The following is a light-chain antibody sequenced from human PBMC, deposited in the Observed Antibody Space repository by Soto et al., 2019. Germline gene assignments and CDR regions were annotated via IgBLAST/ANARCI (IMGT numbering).Light chain of an antibody. CDR2: DVT. J-gene: IGLJ1*01. CDR1: SSDVGGFNY. Sequence: QSVLTQPASVSGSPGQSITISCTGTSSDVGGFNYVSWYQQHPGKAPKLMIYDVTNRPSGVSYRFSGSKSGNTASLTISGLQAEAEADYYCNSYTSSSTYVFGTGPKVTVL. CDR3: NSYTSSSTYV. V-gene: IGLV2-14*03.